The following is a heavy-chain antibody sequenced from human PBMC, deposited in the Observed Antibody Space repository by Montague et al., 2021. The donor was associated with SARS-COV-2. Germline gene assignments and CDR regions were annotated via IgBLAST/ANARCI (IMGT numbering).Heavy chain of an antibody. CDR1: GYSLTELP. CDR2: VDPEDGKT. CDR3: ATSADWGSTGRFDF. V-gene: IGHV1-24*01. J-gene: IGHJ4*02. D-gene: IGHD7-27*01. Sequence: SVKVSCKVSGYSLTELPMHWVRQAPGKGLEWMGGVDPEDGKTIYAQNFQGRLIIAEDTSADTAYMELSSLRSDDTAVYYCATSADWGSTGRFDFWGQGTLVTVSS.